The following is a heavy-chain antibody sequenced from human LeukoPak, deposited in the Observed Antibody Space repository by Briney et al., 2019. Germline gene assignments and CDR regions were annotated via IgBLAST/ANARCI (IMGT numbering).Heavy chain of an antibody. Sequence: GGSLRLSCAASGFTFSSYGIHWVRQAPGKGLEWVAVISYDGSNKYYADSVKGRFTISRDNSKNTLYLQVNSLRAEDTAVYYCAKDGGHCSGGSCYRFDYWGQGTLVTVSS. CDR2: ISYDGSNK. D-gene: IGHD2-15*01. V-gene: IGHV3-30*18. CDR1: GFTFSSYG. CDR3: AKDGGHCSGGSCYRFDY. J-gene: IGHJ4*02.